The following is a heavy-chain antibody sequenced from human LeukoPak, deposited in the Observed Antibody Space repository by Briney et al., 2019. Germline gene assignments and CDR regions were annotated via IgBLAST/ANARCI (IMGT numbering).Heavy chain of an antibody. D-gene: IGHD5-24*01. CDR1: GFIFRDYY. V-gene: IGHV3-11*01. CDR2: ISSGGSTI. Sequence: GGSLRLSCAASGFIFRDYYMSWLRQAPGKGLEWISYISSGGSTIYYTDSVKGRFTISRDDATNSLYFHMNNLRAEDTAVYYSAREGWLQPQYYFDYSGQGTLGTVSS. J-gene: IGHJ4*02. CDR3: AREGWLQPQYYFDY.